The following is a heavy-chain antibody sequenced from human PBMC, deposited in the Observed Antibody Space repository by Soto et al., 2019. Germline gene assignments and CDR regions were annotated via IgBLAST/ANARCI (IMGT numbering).Heavy chain of an antibody. CDR1: GFSFSNAW. V-gene: IGHV3-15*01. CDR3: ATGIGRV. CDR2: IKSKTNGGTT. Sequence: EVQLVESGGGLVKPGGSLRLSCAASGFSFSNAWMSWVRQAPGKGLEWVGRIKSKTNGGTTDCTAPVKDRFTISRDDSKNTLYLQMNSLKTEDTALYFCATGIGRVWGQGTLVTVSS. D-gene: IGHD2-15*01. J-gene: IGHJ4*02.